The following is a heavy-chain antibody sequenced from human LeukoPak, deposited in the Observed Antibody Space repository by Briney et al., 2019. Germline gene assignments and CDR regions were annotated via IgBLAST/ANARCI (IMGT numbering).Heavy chain of an antibody. Sequence: GGSLRLSCAASGFTFSSYWMSWFRQAPGKGLEWVANIKQGGSEKYYVDSVKGRFTISRDNAKNSLFLQMNSLRAEDTAVYYCARGYSSSWYNRFDYWGQGTLVTVSS. CDR3: ARGYSSSWYNRFDY. CDR2: IKQGGSEK. V-gene: IGHV3-7*01. J-gene: IGHJ4*02. D-gene: IGHD6-13*01. CDR1: GFTFSSYW.